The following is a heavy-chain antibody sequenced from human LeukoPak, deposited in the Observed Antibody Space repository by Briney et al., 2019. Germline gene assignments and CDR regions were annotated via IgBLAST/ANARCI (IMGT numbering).Heavy chain of an antibody. D-gene: IGHD1-26*01. Sequence: GGSLRLSCAASGFTFSDYYMSWLRQAPGKGLEWVSYISSSGSTIYYADSVKGRFTISRDNAKNSLYLQMNSLRAEDTAVYYCARDQEYPKWELYNHLGVYWGQGTLVTVSS. J-gene: IGHJ4*02. CDR2: ISSSGSTI. V-gene: IGHV3-11*01. CDR1: GFTFSDYY. CDR3: ARDQEYPKWELYNHLGVY.